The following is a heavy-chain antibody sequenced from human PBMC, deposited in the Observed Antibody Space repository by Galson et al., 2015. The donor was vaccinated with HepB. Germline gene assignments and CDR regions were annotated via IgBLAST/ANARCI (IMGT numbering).Heavy chain of an antibody. CDR1: GFTFSNPW. V-gene: IGHV3-15*04. CDR2: IETESDGGTA. Sequence: SLRLSCAASGFTFSNPWINWVRQAPGKGLEWVGRIETESDGGTADYAAAVKGKFTISRDDSKDTVFLQMNSLKIDDSAVYFCTTDSGKGGGWFGELFGQNYYYGLDVWGQGTTVTVSS. D-gene: IGHD3-10*01. J-gene: IGHJ6*02. CDR3: TTDSGKGGGWFGELFGQNYYYGLDV.